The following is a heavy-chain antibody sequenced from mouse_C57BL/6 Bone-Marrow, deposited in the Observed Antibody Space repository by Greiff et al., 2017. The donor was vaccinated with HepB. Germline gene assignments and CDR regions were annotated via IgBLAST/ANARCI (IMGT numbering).Heavy chain of an antibody. V-gene: IGHV5-6*01. CDR3: ARQYGSSSLYWYFDV. D-gene: IGHD1-1*01. CDR1: GFTFSSYG. Sequence: EVQLVESGGDLVKPGGSLKLSCAASGFTFSSYGMSWVRQTPDKRLEWVATISSGGIYTYYPDSVKGRFTISRDNAKNTLYLQMSSLKSEDTAMYYCARQYGSSSLYWYFDVWGTGTTVTVSS. J-gene: IGHJ1*03. CDR2: ISSGGIYT.